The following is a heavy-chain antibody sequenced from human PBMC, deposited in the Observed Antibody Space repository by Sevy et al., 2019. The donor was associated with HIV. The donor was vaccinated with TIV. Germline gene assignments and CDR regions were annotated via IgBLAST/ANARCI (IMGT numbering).Heavy chain of an antibody. V-gene: IGHV3-23*01. CDR2: ISGSGGSS. J-gene: IGHJ4*02. Sequence: GGSLRLSCAASGFTFSSYVMSWVRQAPGKGLEWVSSISGSGGSSCYADSVKGRFTISRDTSKNTLYLQMNSLRAEDTAVYYCAKCRMGGSFPNYFDYWGQGTLVTVSS. CDR1: GFTFSSYV. CDR3: AKCRMGGSFPNYFDY. D-gene: IGHD1-26*01.